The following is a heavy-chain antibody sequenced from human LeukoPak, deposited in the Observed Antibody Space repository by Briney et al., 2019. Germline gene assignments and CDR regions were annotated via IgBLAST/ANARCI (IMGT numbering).Heavy chain of an antibody. Sequence: PGGSLRLSCAASGFTFSSYSMNWVRQAPGKGLEWVSGINWNGGSTGYADSVKGRFTISRDNAKNSLYLQMNSLRAEDTALYYCAREEYSSSPNGAFDIWGQGTMVTVSS. D-gene: IGHD6-6*01. CDR3: AREEYSSSPNGAFDI. J-gene: IGHJ3*02. CDR1: GFTFSSYS. V-gene: IGHV3-20*04. CDR2: INWNGGST.